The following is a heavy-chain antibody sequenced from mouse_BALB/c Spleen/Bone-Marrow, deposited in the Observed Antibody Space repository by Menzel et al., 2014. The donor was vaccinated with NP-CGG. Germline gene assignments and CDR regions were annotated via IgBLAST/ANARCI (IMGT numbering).Heavy chain of an antibody. CDR3: AREGTYYAYFDY. V-gene: IGHV1-4*02. J-gene: IGHJ2*01. CDR1: GYIFTSYT. D-gene: IGHD1-1*01. Sequence: VQLQQSAAELARPGASVKLSCKASGYIFTSYTIQWIKQRPGQGLEWIGYINLSIGYTDYNQKFKDKTTLTADKSSSTTYMQLNSLTSEDSAVYYCAREGTYYAYFDYWGQGTTLTVSS. CDR2: INLSIGYT.